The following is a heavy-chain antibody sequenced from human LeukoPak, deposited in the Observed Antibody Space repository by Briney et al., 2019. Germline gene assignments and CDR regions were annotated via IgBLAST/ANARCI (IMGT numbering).Heavy chain of an antibody. CDR1: GLTFSAYW. V-gene: IGHV3-7*04. D-gene: IGHD3-22*01. CDR3: ARGAGHYDSFAY. Sequence: GGSLRLSCAASGLTFSAYWMSWVRQPPGKGLEWVANIKYDGNEEIYVDSVKGRFTISRDNAKNSLYLQMNSLTAEDTAVYYCARGAGHYDSFAYWGQGTLVTVSS. CDR2: IKYDGNEE. J-gene: IGHJ4*02.